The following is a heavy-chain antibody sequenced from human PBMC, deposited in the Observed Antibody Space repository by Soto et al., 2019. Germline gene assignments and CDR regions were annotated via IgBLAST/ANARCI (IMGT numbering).Heavy chain of an antibody. J-gene: IGHJ6*02. Sequence: GGSLRLSCAVSGFIFSDFSMNWVRQAPGKGLEWVASIGSSGGYIFYADSVKGRFAISRDNAKKSLDLQINSLRAEDTAVYYCAREKKHQSLGGRFGMDVWGQGTTVTVSS. CDR2: IGSSGGYI. V-gene: IGHV3-21*01. CDR1: GFIFSDFS. D-gene: IGHD2-2*01. CDR3: AREKKHQSLGGRFGMDV.